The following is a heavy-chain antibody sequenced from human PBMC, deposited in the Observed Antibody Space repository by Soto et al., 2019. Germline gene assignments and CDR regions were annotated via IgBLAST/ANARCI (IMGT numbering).Heavy chain of an antibody. Sequence: GASVKVSCKASGYTSTSYYFHWVRQAPGQGLEWMGIINPSGGSTSYAQKFQGRVTMTRDTSTSTVYMELSSLRSEDTAVYYCARGGYYGSGSYYNRAFDYWGQGTLVTVSS. CDR3: ARGGYYGSGSYYNRAFDY. CDR2: INPSGGST. V-gene: IGHV1-46*01. J-gene: IGHJ4*02. CDR1: GYTSTSYY. D-gene: IGHD3-10*01.